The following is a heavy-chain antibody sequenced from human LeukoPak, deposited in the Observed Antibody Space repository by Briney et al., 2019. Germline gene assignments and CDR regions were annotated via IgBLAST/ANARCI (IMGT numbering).Heavy chain of an antibody. J-gene: IGHJ4*02. D-gene: IGHD4-17*01. V-gene: IGHV3-23*01. CDR1: GFTFRNYA. Sequence: GGSLRLSCAASGFTFRNYAMSWVRQAPGKGLEWVATISGSGVDTDYADSVKDRFPISRDNSRNTLYLQMNSLRAEDTAVYYCAKHQDWTVTVPDYWGQGTLVTVSP. CDR3: AKHQDWTVTVPDY. CDR2: ISGSGVDT.